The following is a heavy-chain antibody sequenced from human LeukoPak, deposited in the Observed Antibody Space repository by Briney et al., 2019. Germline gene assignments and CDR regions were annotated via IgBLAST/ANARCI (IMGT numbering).Heavy chain of an antibody. D-gene: IGHD3-10*01. CDR2: ISESGGTI. V-gene: IGHV3-11*04. Sequence: GGSLRLSCAASGFTFSDYYMTWIRQAPGKGLDWVSYISESGGTIHYADSVKGRFIISRDNAKNSLYLQMNGLRAEDTAVYHCARGYGSGRYSNWFDPWGQGTLVTVSS. CDR1: GFTFSDYY. CDR3: ARGYGSGRYSNWFDP. J-gene: IGHJ5*02.